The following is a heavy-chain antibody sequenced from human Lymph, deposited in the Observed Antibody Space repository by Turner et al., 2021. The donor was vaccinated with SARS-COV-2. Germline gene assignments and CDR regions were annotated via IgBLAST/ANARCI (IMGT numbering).Heavy chain of an antibody. CDR1: GGTFSSSA. V-gene: IGHV1-69*10. J-gene: IGHJ6*02. CDR3: ARIAAPGMGGGVHYYYYAMDV. CDR2: IILLRAIA. D-gene: IGHD6-13*01. Sequence: QVQLVQSGAEVKKPGSSVKVSCKASGGTFSSSAISWVRQAPGQGLECMGGIILLRAIANYAQKFQGRVTFTADKSTSPAYMGLSSLRSEDTAVYFCARIAAPGMGGGVHYYYYAMDVWGQGTTVTVSS.